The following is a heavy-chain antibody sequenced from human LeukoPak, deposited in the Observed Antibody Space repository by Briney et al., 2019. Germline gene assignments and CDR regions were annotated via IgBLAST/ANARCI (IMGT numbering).Heavy chain of an antibody. D-gene: IGHD3-22*01. CDR2: INSDGSST. Sequence: TGGSLRLSCAASGFTFSSYWMHWVRQAPGKGLVWVSRINSDGSSTSYADSVKGRFTISRDNAKNTLYLQTNSLRAEDTAVYYCALQTNYYDSSGYLYYYYMDVWGKGTTVTVSS. CDR3: ALQTNYYDSSGYLYYYYMDV. V-gene: IGHV3-74*01. CDR1: GFTFSSYW. J-gene: IGHJ6*03.